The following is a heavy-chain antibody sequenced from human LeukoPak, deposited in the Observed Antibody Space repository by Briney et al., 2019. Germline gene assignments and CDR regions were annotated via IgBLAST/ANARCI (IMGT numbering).Heavy chain of an antibody. Sequence: SQTLSLTCAVSGGSISSGGYSWSWIRQPPGKGLEWIGYIYHSGSTYYNPPLKSRVTISVDTSKNQFSLKLSSVTAADTAVYYCARLHYYYYGMDVWGQGTTVTVSS. V-gene: IGHV4-30-2*03. CDR1: GGSISSGGYS. CDR3: ARLHYYYYGMDV. CDR2: IYHSGST. J-gene: IGHJ6*02.